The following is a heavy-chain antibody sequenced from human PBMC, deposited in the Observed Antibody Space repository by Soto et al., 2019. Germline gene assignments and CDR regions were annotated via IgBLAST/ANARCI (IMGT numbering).Heavy chain of an antibody. D-gene: IGHD3-9*01. CDR3: ARGSERTYYDILTGYYTYPTPFDY. J-gene: IGHJ4*02. CDR1: GGSISSYY. V-gene: IGHV4-59*01. Sequence: SETLSLTCTVSGGSISSYYWSWIRQPPGKGLEWIGYIYYSGSTNYNPSLKSRVTISVDTSKNQFSLKLSSVTTADTDVYYCARGSERTYYDILTGYYTYPTPFDYWGQGTLVTVSS. CDR2: IYYSGST.